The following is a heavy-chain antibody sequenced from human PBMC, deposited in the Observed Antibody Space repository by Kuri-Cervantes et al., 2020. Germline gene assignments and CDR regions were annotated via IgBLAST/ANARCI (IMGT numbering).Heavy chain of an antibody. Sequence: ASVKVSCKVSGYTLTELSMHWVRQAPGKGLEWMGGFDPEDGETIYAQKFQGRVTMTEDTSTDTAYMELRSLRSDDTAVYYCARAEDIVATMATFDYWGQGTLVTVSS. J-gene: IGHJ4*02. V-gene: IGHV1-24*01. D-gene: IGHD5-12*01. CDR3: ARAEDIVATMATFDY. CDR1: GYTLTELS. CDR2: FDPEDGET.